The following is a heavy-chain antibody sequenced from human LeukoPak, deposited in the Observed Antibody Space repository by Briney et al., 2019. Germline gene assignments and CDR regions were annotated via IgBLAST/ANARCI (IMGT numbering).Heavy chain of an antibody. D-gene: IGHD3-22*01. J-gene: IGHJ3*02. CDR2: IIPIFGTA. CDR1: GGNFSSYA. Sequence: ASVKVSCKASGGNFSSYAISWVRQAPGQGLEWMGWIIPIFGTANYAQKFQGRVTITTDESTTTAYMELSSLRSEDTAVYYCAREGGVEGLITMIVVGSLYAFDIWGQGTMVTVSS. CDR3: AREGGVEGLITMIVVGSLYAFDI. V-gene: IGHV1-69*05.